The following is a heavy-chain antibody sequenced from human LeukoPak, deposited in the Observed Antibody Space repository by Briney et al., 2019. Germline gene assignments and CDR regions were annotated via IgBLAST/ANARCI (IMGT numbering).Heavy chain of an antibody. Sequence: GASVKVSCKASGGAFSSYAISWVRQAPGRGLEWMGGIIPIFGTANYAQKFQGRVTITADKSTSTAYMELSSLRSEDTAVYYCARDLYYYDSSGYYLWGQGTLVTVSS. CDR3: ARDLYYYDSSGYYL. V-gene: IGHV1-69*06. CDR2: IIPIFGTA. J-gene: IGHJ4*02. D-gene: IGHD3-22*01. CDR1: GGAFSSYA.